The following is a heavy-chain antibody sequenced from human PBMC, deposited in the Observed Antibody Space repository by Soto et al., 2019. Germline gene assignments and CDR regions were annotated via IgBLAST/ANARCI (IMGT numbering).Heavy chain of an antibody. J-gene: IGHJ6*02. D-gene: IGHD6-13*01. CDR3: ARERIAARAYYYYYGMDV. CDR1: GYTFTGYY. Sequence: GASVKVSCKASGYTFTGYYMHWVRQAPGQGLEWMGWINPNSGGTNYAQKFQGWVTMTRDTSISTAYMELSRLRSDDTAVYYCARERIAARAYYYYYGMDVWGQGTTVTVSS. CDR2: INPNSGGT. V-gene: IGHV1-2*04.